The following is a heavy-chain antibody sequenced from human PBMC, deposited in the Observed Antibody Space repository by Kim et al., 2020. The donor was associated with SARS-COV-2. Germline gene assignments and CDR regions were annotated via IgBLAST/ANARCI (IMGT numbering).Heavy chain of an antibody. D-gene: IGHD6-19*01. CDR3: ARGRRGSGWPYFDC. V-gene: IGHV4-59*09. J-gene: IGHJ4*02. Sequence: DPSLESRVTISRDTSKNQLTLKLTAVTAADTAVYYCARGRRGSGWPYFDCWGQGTLVTVSS.